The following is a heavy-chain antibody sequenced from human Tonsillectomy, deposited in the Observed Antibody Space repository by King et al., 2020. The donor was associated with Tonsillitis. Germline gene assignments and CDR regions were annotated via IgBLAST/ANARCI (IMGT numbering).Heavy chain of an antibody. V-gene: IGHV3-23*04. J-gene: IGHJ4*02. CDR3: AIEGTITDSV. CDR1: GFTFSSYA. Sequence: VQLVEAGGGLVQPGGSLRLSCAASGFTFSSYAMSWVRQAPGKGREWVSVISVSGGRTYYADSLKGRFTISRDNSKNTLYLQMNSLRAEDTAVYYCAIEGTITDSVWGQGTLVTVSS. D-gene: IGHD1-20*01. CDR2: ISVSGGRT.